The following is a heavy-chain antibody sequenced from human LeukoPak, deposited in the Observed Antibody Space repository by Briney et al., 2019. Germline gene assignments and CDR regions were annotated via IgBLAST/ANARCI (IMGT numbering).Heavy chain of an antibody. Sequence: GGSLRLSCAASRFTFSSYAMHWVRQAPGKGLEWVAVISYDGSNKYYADSVKGRFTISRDNSKNTLYLQMNSLRAEDTAVYYCARDPSGGSGSSPQMSYYYYYYGMDVWGQGTTVTVSS. V-gene: IGHV3-30-3*01. CDR3: ARDPSGGSGSSPQMSYYYYYYGMDV. J-gene: IGHJ6*02. CDR1: RFTFSSYA. D-gene: IGHD3-10*01. CDR2: ISYDGSNK.